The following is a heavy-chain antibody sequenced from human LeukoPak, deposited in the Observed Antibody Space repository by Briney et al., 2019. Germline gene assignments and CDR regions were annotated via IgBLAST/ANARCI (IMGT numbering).Heavy chain of an antibody. CDR1: GFTFSSYS. D-gene: IGHD3-22*01. J-gene: IGHJ4*02. CDR2: IISSSSYV. CDR3: ARDIPYYYDSSGYYWSDY. Sequence: GGSLRLSCAASGFTFSSYSTNWVRQAPGKGLEWVSSIISSSSYVYYADSVKGRFTISRDNAKNSLYLQMNSLRAEDTAVYYCARDIPYYYDSSGYYWSDYWGQGTLVTVSS. V-gene: IGHV3-21*01.